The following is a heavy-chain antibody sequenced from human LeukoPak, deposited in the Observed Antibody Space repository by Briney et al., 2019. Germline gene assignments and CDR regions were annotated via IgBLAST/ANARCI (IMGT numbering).Heavy chain of an antibody. Sequence: ASVKVSCKVSGYSFTINYIHWVRQAPGQGLEWMGMIYPRDGSTSYAQRFQDRVTVTRDTSTSTVHMELSGLRSEDTAVYYCARDQEGFDYWGQGTLVTVSS. CDR2: IYPRDGST. CDR1: GYSFTINY. J-gene: IGHJ4*02. CDR3: ARDQEGFDY. V-gene: IGHV1-46*01.